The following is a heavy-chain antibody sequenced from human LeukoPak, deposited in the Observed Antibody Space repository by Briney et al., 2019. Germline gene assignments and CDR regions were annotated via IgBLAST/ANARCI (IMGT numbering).Heavy chain of an antibody. CDR2: IYHSGST. J-gene: IGHJ3*02. Sequence: PSETLSLTCSVSGYSISSGYYWGWIRQPPGKGLEWIGSIYHSGSTYYNPSLKSRVTISVDTSKNQFSLKLTSVTAADTAVYSCARDHDYDYVWGSYGGKNAFDIWGQGTMVTVSS. D-gene: IGHD3-16*01. V-gene: IGHV4-38-2*02. CDR1: GYSISSGYY. CDR3: ARDHDYDYVWGSYGGKNAFDI.